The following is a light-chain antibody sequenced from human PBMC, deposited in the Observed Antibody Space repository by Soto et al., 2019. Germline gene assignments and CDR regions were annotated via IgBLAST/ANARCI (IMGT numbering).Light chain of an antibody. CDR1: SSNIGKNG. CDR2: FDA. J-gene: IGLJ1*01. Sequence: QSVLTQPPSVSEAPRQRVTISCSGNSSNIGKNGVNRYQQLPGKAPKRLIYFDALLPSGISDRFSGSRSSTAASLASSGLQSEYEADYYCSAWDDSLNAHVFGTGTKLTVL. V-gene: IGLV1-36*01. CDR3: SAWDDSLNAHV.